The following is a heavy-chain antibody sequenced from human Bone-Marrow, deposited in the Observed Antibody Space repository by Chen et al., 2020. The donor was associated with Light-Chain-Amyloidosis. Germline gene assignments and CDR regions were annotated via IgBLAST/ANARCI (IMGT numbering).Heavy chain of an antibody. CDR3: AREDCSSNNCPFDY. D-gene: IGHD2-2*01. V-gene: IGHV3-7*01. Sequence: EVLLVQSGGGLVQPGGSLRLSCEASGFTFSKYWMTWVRQAPGEGLEWVANIKEDGSTRDYADSVKARFTISRDNAKNSLFLQMDSLRAEDTAVYYCAREDCSSNNCPFDYWGQGILVTVSS. CDR1: GFTFSKYW. J-gene: IGHJ4*02. CDR2: IKEDGSTR.